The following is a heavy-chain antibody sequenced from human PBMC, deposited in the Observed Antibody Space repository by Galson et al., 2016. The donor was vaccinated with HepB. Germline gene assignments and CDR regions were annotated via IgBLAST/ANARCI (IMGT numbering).Heavy chain of an antibody. CDR2: LHYSGST. Sequence: SETLSLTCTVSGGSVSSYFWSWIRQPPGKGLEWIGYLHYSGSTKYNPSLKSRVTISVDTSKNQFSLKVISLTAADTAAYYCARDFCTSSSCYDAYDIWGQGTMVTVSS. V-gene: IGHV4-59*02. CDR1: GGSVSSYF. CDR3: ARDFCTSSSCYDAYDI. J-gene: IGHJ3*02. D-gene: IGHD2-15*01.